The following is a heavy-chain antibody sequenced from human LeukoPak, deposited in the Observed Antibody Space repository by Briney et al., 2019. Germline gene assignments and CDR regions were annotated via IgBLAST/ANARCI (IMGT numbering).Heavy chain of an antibody. CDR1: GFTFSSYG. CDR2: ISYDGSNK. CDR3: AKDQSSWYYYYGMDV. D-gene: IGHD6-13*01. J-gene: IGHJ6*02. Sequence: GGSLRLSCAASGFTFSSYGMHWVRQAPGKGLEWVAVISYDGSNKYYADSVKGRFTISRDNSKNTLYLQMNSLRAEDTAVHYCAKDQSSWYYYYGMDVWGQGTTVTVSS. V-gene: IGHV3-30*18.